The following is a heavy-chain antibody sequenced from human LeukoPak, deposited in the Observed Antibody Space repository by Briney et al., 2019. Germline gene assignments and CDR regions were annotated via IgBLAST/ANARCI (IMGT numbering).Heavy chain of an antibody. D-gene: IGHD6-19*01. Sequence: ASVKVSCKASGYTFTSYGISWVRQAPGQGLEWMGGIIPIFGTANYAQKFQGRVTITADKSTGTAYMELSSLRSEDTAVYYCARGYSSGWYQGGTFDYWGQGTLVTVSS. CDR1: GYTFTSYG. J-gene: IGHJ4*02. CDR3: ARGYSSGWYQGGTFDY. V-gene: IGHV1-69*06. CDR2: IIPIFGTA.